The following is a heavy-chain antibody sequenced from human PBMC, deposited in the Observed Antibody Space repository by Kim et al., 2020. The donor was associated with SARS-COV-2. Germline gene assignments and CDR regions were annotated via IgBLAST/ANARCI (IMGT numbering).Heavy chain of an antibody. D-gene: IGHD2-15*01. V-gene: IGHV3-48*02. CDR3: ARHNCSGGSCYLSFYYGMDV. J-gene: IGHJ6*02. Sequence: RFTISRDNAKNSLYLQMNSLRDEDTAVYYCARHNCSGGSCYLSFYYGMDVWGQGTTVTVSS.